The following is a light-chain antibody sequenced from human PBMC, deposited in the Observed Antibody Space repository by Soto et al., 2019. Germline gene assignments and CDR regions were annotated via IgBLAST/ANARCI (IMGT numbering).Light chain of an antibody. J-gene: IGKJ1*01. CDR3: QQYNSWT. CDR1: QSISYW. Sequence: DSQLTQSPSTLSASVGDRVTITCRASQSISYWLAWYQQKPGKASKVLIYDASYLESGVPSRFSGSGSGTEFTLTISSLQPDDFATYYCQQYNSWTFGQGTKVEIK. CDR2: DAS. V-gene: IGKV1-5*01.